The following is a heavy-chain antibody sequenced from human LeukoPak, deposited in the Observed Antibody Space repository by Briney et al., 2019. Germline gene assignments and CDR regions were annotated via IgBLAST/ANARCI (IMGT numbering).Heavy chain of an antibody. J-gene: IGHJ4*02. D-gene: IGHD6-13*01. Sequence: ASVKVSCKVVAYDFTGYHIHWVRLAPGQGLEWMGWISAYNGNTNYAQKLQGRVTMTTDTSTSTAYMELRSLRSDDTAVYYCARDGYRSMDWGQGTLVTVSS. CDR3: ARDGYRSMD. CDR1: AYDFTGYH. V-gene: IGHV1-18*04. CDR2: ISAYNGNT.